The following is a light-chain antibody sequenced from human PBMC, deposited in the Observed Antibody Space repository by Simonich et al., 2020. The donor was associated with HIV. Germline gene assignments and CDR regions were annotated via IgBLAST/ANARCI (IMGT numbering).Light chain of an antibody. CDR2: GAS. V-gene: IGKV3-20*01. Sequence: EIVLTQSPGTLSLSLGERATLSCRASQSVSSSYLAWYQHRPGQAPRLLIYGASSRATGIPDRFSGSGSGTDFTLTISRLGPEDFAVYYCQQYVSSPVTFGPGTTVDIK. J-gene: IGKJ3*01. CDR3: QQYVSSPVT. CDR1: QSVSSSY.